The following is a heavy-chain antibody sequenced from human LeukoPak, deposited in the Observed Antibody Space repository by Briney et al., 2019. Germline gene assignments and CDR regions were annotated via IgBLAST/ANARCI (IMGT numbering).Heavy chain of an antibody. Sequence: PSETLSLTCTVSGGSISSISYYWVWIRQPPGKGLEWIGTIYYGGSTYYNPSLKSRVTISVDTSKNQFSLKLSSVTAADTAVYYCARGARKVGATGSFDYWGQGTLVTVSS. V-gene: IGHV4-39*07. CDR3: ARGARKVGATGSFDY. CDR1: GGSISSISYY. J-gene: IGHJ4*02. CDR2: IYYGGST. D-gene: IGHD1-26*01.